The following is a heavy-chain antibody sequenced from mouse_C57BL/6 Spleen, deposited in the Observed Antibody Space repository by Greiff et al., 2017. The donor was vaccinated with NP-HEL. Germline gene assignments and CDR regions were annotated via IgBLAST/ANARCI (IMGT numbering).Heavy chain of an antibody. J-gene: IGHJ1*03. CDR2: IDPENGDT. V-gene: IGHV14-4*01. Sequence: VQLQQSGAELVRPGASVKLSCTASGFNIKDDYMHWVKQRPEQGLEWIGGIDPENGDTDYASKFQGKATITADTSSNTAYLQLSSLTSEYTAVYYGTTGYYGSRDYWYFDVWGTVTTVTVAS. CDR1: GFNIKDDY. CDR3: TTGYYGSRDYWYFDV. D-gene: IGHD1-1*01.